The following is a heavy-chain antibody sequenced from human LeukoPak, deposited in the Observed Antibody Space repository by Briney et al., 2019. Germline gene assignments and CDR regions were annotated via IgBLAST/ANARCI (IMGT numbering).Heavy chain of an antibody. J-gene: IGHJ5*02. CDR1: GGSISSYY. D-gene: IGHD1-26*01. CDR2: IYYSGST. V-gene: IGHV4-59*12. Sequence: SETLSLTCTVSGGSISSYYWSWIQQPPGKGLEWIGYIYYSGSTNYNPSLKSRVTMSVDTSKNQFSLKLSSVTAADTAVYYCARAGSYYVSNWFDPWGQGTLVTVSS. CDR3: ARAGSYYVSNWFDP.